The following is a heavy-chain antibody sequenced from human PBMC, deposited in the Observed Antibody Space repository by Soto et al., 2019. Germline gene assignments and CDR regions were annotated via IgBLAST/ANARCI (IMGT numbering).Heavy chain of an antibody. CDR2: IYYSGYT. Sequence: PSETLSLNCTVSGGSFSNQYWSWLRQPPGKGLEWIGYIYYSGYTNCSPSLKSRVTMSVDTSKNQFSLNLRSVTAADSAVYYCAAARGSTRRGGPFGFNPWGQGALVTVSS. CDR3: AAARGSTRRGGPFGFNP. V-gene: IGHV4-59*11. CDR1: GGSFSNQY. J-gene: IGHJ5*02. D-gene: IGHD2-2*01.